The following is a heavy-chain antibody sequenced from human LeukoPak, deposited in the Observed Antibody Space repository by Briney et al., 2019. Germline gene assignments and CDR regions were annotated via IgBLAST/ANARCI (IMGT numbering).Heavy chain of an antibody. D-gene: IGHD3-22*01. CDR1: GGSISSYY. V-gene: IGHV4-4*07. CDR3: ARLAGITMINYYYYYMDV. CDR2: IFTSGST. Sequence: SETLSLTCTVSGGSISSYYWSWIRQPAGKGLEWIGRIFTSGSTNYTPSLKSRVTISVDKSKNQFSLRLSSVTAADTATYYCARLAGITMINYYYYYMDVWGKGTTVTVSS. J-gene: IGHJ6*03.